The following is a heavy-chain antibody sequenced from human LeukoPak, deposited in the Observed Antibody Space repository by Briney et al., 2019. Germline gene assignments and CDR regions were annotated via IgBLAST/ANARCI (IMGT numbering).Heavy chain of an antibody. CDR1: GGPISSYY. J-gene: IGHJ4*02. V-gene: IGHV4-59*01. Sequence: KPSETLSLTCTVSGGPISSYYWSWIRQPPGKGLEWIGYIYYSGSTNYNPSLKSRVTISVDTSKNQFPLKLSSETAADTAVYYCARDLCSSTSCYERGFDYWGQGTLVTVSS. CDR3: ARDLCSSTSCYERGFDY. CDR2: IYYSGST. D-gene: IGHD2-2*01.